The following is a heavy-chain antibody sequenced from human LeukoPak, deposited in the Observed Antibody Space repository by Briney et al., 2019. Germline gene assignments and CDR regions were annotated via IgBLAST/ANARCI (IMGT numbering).Heavy chain of an antibody. Sequence: SETLSLTCAVYGGSFSGYYWSWIRQPPGKGLEWIGEINHSGSTNYNPSLKSRVTISVDTSKNQFSLKLSSVTAADTAVYYCARDIVVVPATFDPWGRGTLVTVSS. D-gene: IGHD2-2*01. J-gene: IGHJ5*02. CDR3: ARDIVVVPATFDP. CDR2: INHSGST. CDR1: GGSFSGYY. V-gene: IGHV4-34*01.